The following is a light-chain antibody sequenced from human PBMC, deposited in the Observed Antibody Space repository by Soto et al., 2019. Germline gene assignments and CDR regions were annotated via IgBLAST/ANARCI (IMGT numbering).Light chain of an antibody. J-gene: IGKJ5*01. CDR1: QSVSSY. V-gene: IGKV3-11*01. CDR3: QQRSSWPPT. Sequence: EIVLTQSPGTLSLSPGERATLSCRASQSVSSYLAWYQQRPGQAPRLLIYDASNRATGVPARFSGSGSGTDFTLTISSLEPEDFAVYYCQQRSSWPPTFGQGTRL. CDR2: DAS.